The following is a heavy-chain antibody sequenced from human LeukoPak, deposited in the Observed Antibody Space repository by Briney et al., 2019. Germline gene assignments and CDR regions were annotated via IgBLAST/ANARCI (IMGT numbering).Heavy chain of an antibody. D-gene: IGHD2-2*01. CDR2: ISAYNGNT. J-gene: IGHJ4*02. V-gene: IGHV1-18*01. CDR1: GYTFTSYG. CDR3: ARDNSQLSYDY. Sequence: ASVKVSCKASGYTFTSYGISWVRQGPGQGLEWMGWISAYNGNTNYAEKLQGRVTMTTDTSTSTAYMELRSLRSDDTAVYYCARDNSQLSYDYWGQGTLVTVSS.